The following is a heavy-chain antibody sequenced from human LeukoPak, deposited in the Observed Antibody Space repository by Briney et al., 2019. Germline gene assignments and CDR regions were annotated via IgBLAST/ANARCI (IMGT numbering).Heavy chain of an antibody. CDR3: ARVPGQYYYYGMDV. Sequence: GESLRLSCAASGFTFSSYTMHWVRQAPGKGLEWVSSISSSSSYIYYADSLKGRFTISRDNAKNSLYLQMNSLRAEDTAVYYCARVPGQYYYYGMDVWGQGTTVTVSS. J-gene: IGHJ6*02. CDR1: GFTFSSYT. V-gene: IGHV3-21*01. CDR2: ISSSSSYI.